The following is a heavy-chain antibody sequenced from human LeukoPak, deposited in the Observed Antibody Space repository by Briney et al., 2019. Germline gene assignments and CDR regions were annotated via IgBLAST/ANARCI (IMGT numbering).Heavy chain of an antibody. V-gene: IGHV3-23*01. CDR2: ISDSYGST. CDR1: GFTFSSYA. CDR3: ARDRLHYGEYEKTFDY. Sequence: GGSLRLSCAASGFTFSSYAMSWVRQAPGKGLEWVSAISDSYGSTYYIDSVKGRFTISRDNSKNTLYLQMNSLRAEDTAVYYCARDRLHYGEYEKTFDYWGQGTLVTVSS. J-gene: IGHJ4*02. D-gene: IGHD4-17*01.